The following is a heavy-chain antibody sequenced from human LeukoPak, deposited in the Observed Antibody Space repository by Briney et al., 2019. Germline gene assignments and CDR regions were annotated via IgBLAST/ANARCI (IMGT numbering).Heavy chain of an antibody. D-gene: IGHD5-18*01. J-gene: IGHJ5*02. Sequence: GASVKVSCKASGYIFTSYFMHWVRQAPGQGLEWMGLINPSGGSTRYAQKFQGRVTMTRDMSTSTVYMELSSLRSEDTAVYYCARALPHRRLMDTTMEQYWFDPWGRGTLVTVSS. V-gene: IGHV1-46*01. CDR1: GYIFTSYF. CDR2: INPSGGST. CDR3: ARALPHRRLMDTTMEQYWFDP.